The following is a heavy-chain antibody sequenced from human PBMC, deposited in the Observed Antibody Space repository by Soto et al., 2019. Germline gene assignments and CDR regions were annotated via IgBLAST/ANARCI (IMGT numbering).Heavy chain of an antibody. V-gene: IGHV4-39*07. CDR3: ARVGIWGYCSGASCYIDY. D-gene: IGHD2-15*01. Sequence: SETLSLTCTVSGGSISSSSYYWGWIRQPPGKGLEWIGSIYYSGSTYYNPSLKSRVTISVDTSKTQFSLKLSSVAAADTAVYYCARVGIWGYCSGASCYIDYWGQGTLVTVSS. CDR1: GGSISSSSYY. CDR2: IYYSGST. J-gene: IGHJ4*02.